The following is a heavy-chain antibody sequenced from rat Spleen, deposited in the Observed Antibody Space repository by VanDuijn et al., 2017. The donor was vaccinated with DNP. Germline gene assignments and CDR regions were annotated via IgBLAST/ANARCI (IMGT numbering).Heavy chain of an antibody. V-gene: IGHV5-25*01. CDR1: GFTFSDYA. CDR3: ARWGGDYFDY. CDR2: ITNSGGNT. Sequence: EVHLVESGGGLVQPGRSLKLSCAASGFTFSDYAMAWVRQAPTKGLEWVASITNSGGNTYYRDSVTGRFTISRDNAKSTLYLQMDSLRSEDTATYYCARWGGDYFDYWGQGVMVTVSS. J-gene: IGHJ2*01.